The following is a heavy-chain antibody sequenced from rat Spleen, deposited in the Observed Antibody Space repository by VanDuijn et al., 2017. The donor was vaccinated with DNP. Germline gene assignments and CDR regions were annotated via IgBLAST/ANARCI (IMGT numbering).Heavy chain of an antibody. Sequence: QVQLKESGPGLVQPSQTLSLTCTVSGFSLSSYGVIWVRQSPGKGLEWMGIIWGHGNTDYNSALKSRLSFSRDTSKSQVFLKMNSLQTDDTAIYYCTRESWGYVMDAWGQGASVTVSS. V-gene: IGHV2-13*01. CDR2: IWGHGNT. J-gene: IGHJ4*01. CDR3: TRESWGYVMDA. CDR1: GFSLSSYG. D-gene: IGHD5-1*01.